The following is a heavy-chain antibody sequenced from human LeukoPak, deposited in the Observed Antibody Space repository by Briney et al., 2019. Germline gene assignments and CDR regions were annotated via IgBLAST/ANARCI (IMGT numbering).Heavy chain of an antibody. J-gene: IGHJ6*04. CDR1: GYTFTSYG. V-gene: IGHV1-18*04. CDR2: ISAYNGNT. Sequence: ASVKVPCKASGYTFTSYGISWVRQAPGQGLEWMGWISAYNGNTNYAQKLQGRVTMTTDTSTSTAYMELRSLRSDDTAVYYCARIRRIAAAGKGYYYYGMDVWGKGTTVTVSS. CDR3: ARIRRIAAAGKGYYYYGMDV. D-gene: IGHD6-13*01.